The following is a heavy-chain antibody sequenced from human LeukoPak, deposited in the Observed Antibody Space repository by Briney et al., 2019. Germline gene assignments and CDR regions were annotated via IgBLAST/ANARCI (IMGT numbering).Heavy chain of an antibody. D-gene: IGHD3-10*01. CDR1: GYIFTNYW. V-gene: IGHV5-51*01. J-gene: IGHJ5*02. CDR2: IYRGDSDT. Sequence: GESLKISCKGSGYIFTNYWIGWVRQMPGKGLEWMGYIYRGDSDTRYSPSFQGQVTISADKSISTAYLQWSSLKASDTAMYYCARRNYYFGSGSYYSPDNWFDPWGQGTLVTASS. CDR3: ARRNYYFGSGSYYSPDNWFDP.